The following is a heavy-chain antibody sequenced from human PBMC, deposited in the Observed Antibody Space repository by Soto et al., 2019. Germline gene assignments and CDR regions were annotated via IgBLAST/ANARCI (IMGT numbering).Heavy chain of an antibody. D-gene: IGHD3-3*01. CDR1: GFTVSSNY. CDR2: IYSGGST. J-gene: IGHJ4*02. Sequence: EVQLVESGGGLVQPGGSLRLSCAASGFTVSSNYMSWVRQAPGKGLEWVSVIYSGGSTYYADSVKGRFTISRDNSKNTLHLQMNSLRAEDTAVYYCASRITIFGVVSRSFDYWGQGTLVTVSS. CDR3: ASRITIFGVVSRSFDY. V-gene: IGHV3-66*01.